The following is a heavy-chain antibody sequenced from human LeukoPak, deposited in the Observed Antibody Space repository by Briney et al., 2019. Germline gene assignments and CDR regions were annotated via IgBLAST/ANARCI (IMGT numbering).Heavy chain of an antibody. CDR3: ARGGREIAAAGTDWFDP. Sequence: SETLSLTCAVYGGSFSGYYWSWIRQPPGKGLEWIGEINHSGSTNYNPSLKSRVTISVDTSKNQFSLKLSSVTAADTAVYYCARGGREIAAAGTDWFDPWGQGTLVTVPS. CDR2: INHSGST. J-gene: IGHJ5*02. V-gene: IGHV4-34*01. D-gene: IGHD6-13*01. CDR1: GGSFSGYY.